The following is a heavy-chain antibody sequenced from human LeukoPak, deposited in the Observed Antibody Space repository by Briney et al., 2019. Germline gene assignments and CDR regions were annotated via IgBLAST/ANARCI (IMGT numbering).Heavy chain of an antibody. CDR3: AVGTAMAYYMDV. CDR1: GGTFSSYA. D-gene: IGHD5-18*01. V-gene: IGHV1-69*05. J-gene: IGHJ6*03. CDR2: IIPIFGTA. Sequence: GSSVKVSCKASGGTFSSYAISWVRQAPGQGLEWMGGIIPIFGTANYAQKFQGRVTITTDESTSTAYMELSSLRSEDTAVYYCAVGTAMAYYMDVWGKGTTVTASS.